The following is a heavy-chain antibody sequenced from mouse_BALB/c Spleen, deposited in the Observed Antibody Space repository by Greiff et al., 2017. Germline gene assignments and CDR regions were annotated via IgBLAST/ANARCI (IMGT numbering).Heavy chain of an antibody. CDR2: ISYDGSN. J-gene: IGHJ3*01. Sequence: EVQLQESGPGLVKPSQSLSLTCSVTGYSITSGYYWNWIRQFPGNKLEWMGYISYDGSNNYNPSLKNRISITRDTSKNQFFLKLNSVTTEDTATYYCARAYGYDGAWFAYWGQGTLVTVSA. CDR1: GYSITSGYY. CDR3: ARAYGYDGAWFAY. D-gene: IGHD2-2*01. V-gene: IGHV3-6*02.